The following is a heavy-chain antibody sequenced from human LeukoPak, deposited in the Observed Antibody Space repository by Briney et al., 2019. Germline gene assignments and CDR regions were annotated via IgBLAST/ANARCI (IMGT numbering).Heavy chain of an antibody. J-gene: IGHJ3*02. Sequence: PSQTLSLTCTVSGGSISSGGYYWSWIRQHPGKGLEWIGYIYHYSGSTDYNPSLKSRVLISGDTSKNQFFLRLTSVTAADTAVYFCAVYFGGFFDSRPYAFDIWGQGRMVTVSA. CDR2: IYHYSGST. D-gene: IGHD3-16*01. V-gene: IGHV4-31*03. CDR1: GGSISSGGYY. CDR3: AVYFGGFFDSRPYAFDI.